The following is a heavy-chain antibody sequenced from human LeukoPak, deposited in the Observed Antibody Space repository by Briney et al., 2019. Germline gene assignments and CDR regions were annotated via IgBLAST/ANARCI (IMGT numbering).Heavy chain of an antibody. V-gene: IGHV3-30-3*01. CDR2: ISYDGSNK. CDR1: GFTFSSYA. D-gene: IGHD5-24*01. J-gene: IGHJ4*02. CDR3: AREVEMAVDY. Sequence: GRSLRLSCAASGFTFSSYAMHWVRQAPGKGLEWVAVISYDGSNKYYADSVKGRFTISRDNSKNTLYLQMNSLRAEDTAVYYCAREVEMAVDYRGQGTLVTVSS.